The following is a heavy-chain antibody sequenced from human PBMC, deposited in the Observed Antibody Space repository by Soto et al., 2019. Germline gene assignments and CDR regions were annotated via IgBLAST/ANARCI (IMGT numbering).Heavy chain of an antibody. J-gene: IGHJ5*02. D-gene: IGHD3-3*01. CDR2: AYTTWST. CDR1: GVSINTYY. Sequence: PSGTLSLTCTVTGVSINTYYWSWIRQSAGKGLEWIGRAYTTWSTKYNPPLKSRVTTSVHTSRNQISLTLRSVTAAAPPVYYCGSDFNSSFDDFAGMGWNFDPWGQGTLVTVSS. V-gene: IGHV4-4*07. CDR3: GSDFNSSFDDFAGMGWNFDP.